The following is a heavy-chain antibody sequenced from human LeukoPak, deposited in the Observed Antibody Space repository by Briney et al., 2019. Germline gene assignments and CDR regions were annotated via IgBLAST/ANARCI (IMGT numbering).Heavy chain of an antibody. CDR3: AKDGVTTNFYYYYGMDV. Sequence: GRSLRLSCAASGFTFSSYGMHWVRQAPGKGLEWVAVISYDGSNKSYADSVKGRFTISRDNSKNTLYLQMNSLRAEDTAVYYCAKDGVTTNFYYYYGMDVWGQGTTVTVSS. V-gene: IGHV3-30*18. J-gene: IGHJ6*02. CDR1: GFTFSSYG. CDR2: ISYDGSNK. D-gene: IGHD4-17*01.